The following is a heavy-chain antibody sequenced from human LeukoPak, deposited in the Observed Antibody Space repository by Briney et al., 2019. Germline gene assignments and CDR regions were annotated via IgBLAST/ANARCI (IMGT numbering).Heavy chain of an antibody. J-gene: IGHJ4*02. V-gene: IGHV3-43D*03. CDR2: ISWDGGST. CDR1: GFTFDDYA. D-gene: IGHD2-15*01. CDR3: AKDKGRGPICSGGSCYSGHFDY. Sequence: GGSLRLSCAASGFTFDDYAMHWVRQAPGKGLEWVSLISWDGGSTYYADSVKGRFTISRDNSKNSLYLQMNSLRAEDTALYYCAKDKGRGPICSGGSCYSGHFDYWGQGTLVTVSS.